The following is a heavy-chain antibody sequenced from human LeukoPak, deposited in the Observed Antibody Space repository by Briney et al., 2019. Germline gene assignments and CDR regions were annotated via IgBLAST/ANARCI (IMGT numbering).Heavy chain of an antibody. J-gene: IGHJ4*02. CDR3: AKSYDNGWYVCDY. CDR1: GFTFSNFA. Sequence: PGGSLRLSCAASGFTFSNFAMNWVRQAPGKGLEGVAFISYDGSIKSYADSVKGRFAVSRDNSKNTLYLQMNSLRPEDTAFYYCAKSYDNGWYVCDYWGQGTLVTVSS. CDR2: ISYDGSIK. V-gene: IGHV3-30*09. D-gene: IGHD6-19*01.